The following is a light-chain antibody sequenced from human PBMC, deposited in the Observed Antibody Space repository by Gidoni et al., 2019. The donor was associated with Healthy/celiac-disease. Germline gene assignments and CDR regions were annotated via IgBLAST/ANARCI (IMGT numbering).Light chain of an antibody. Sequence: SYELTQPPSVFVSPGQTASITCSGDKLGDKYACWYQQKPGQSPVLVIYQDSKRPSGIPARFSGSNSGNTATLTISGTQAMDEADYYCQAWDSSTGVFGGGTKLTVL. CDR1: KLGDKY. CDR2: QDS. V-gene: IGLV3-1*01. CDR3: QAWDSSTGV. J-gene: IGLJ2*01.